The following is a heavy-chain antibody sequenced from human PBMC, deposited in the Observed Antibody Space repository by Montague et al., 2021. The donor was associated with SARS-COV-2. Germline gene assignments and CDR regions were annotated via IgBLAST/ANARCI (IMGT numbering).Heavy chain of an antibody. CDR2: TCYRSKWYN. V-gene: IGHV6-1*01. Sequence: CAISRDSVSSNIATWNWIRQSPSRGLEWLGRTCYRSKWYNDYAESVKSRITIDPDTSKHQFSLHLNSVTPEDTAVYYCARIPVGSKYYFDFWGQGTLVTVSS. CDR1: RDSVSSNIAT. D-gene: IGHD2-2*01. J-gene: IGHJ4*02. CDR3: ARIPVGSKYYFDF.